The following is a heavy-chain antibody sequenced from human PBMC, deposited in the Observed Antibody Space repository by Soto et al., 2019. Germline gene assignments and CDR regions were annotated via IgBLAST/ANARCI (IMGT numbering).Heavy chain of an antibody. J-gene: IGHJ5*02. CDR3: ARVYCSSTSCYGWWFDP. Sequence: ASVKVSCKASGYTFTSYYMHWVRQAPGQRLEWMGWINAGNGNTKYSQKFQGRVTITRDTSASTAYMELSSLRSEDTAVYYRARVYCSSTSCYGWWFDPWGQGTLVPVSS. CDR1: GYTFTSYY. D-gene: IGHD2-2*01. V-gene: IGHV1-3*01. CDR2: INAGNGNT.